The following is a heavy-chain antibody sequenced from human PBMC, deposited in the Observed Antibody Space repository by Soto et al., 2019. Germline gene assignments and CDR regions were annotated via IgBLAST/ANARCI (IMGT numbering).Heavy chain of an antibody. J-gene: IGHJ6*02. CDR1: GGSFSGYY. Sequence: PSETLSLTCAVYGGSFSGYYWSWIRQPPGKGLEWIGEINHSGSTNYNPSLKSRVTISVDTSKNQFSLKLSSVTAADTAVYCCARVSGIYYYGMDVWGQGTTVTVSS. D-gene: IGHD3-10*01. CDR3: ARVSGIYYYGMDV. V-gene: IGHV4-34*01. CDR2: INHSGST.